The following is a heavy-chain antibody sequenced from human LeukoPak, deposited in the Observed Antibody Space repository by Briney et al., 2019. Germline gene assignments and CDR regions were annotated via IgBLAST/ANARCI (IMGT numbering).Heavy chain of an antibody. J-gene: IGHJ3*02. CDR3: AKENSGSYPDAFDI. D-gene: IGHD1-26*01. Sequence: GGSLRLSCAASGFTFSSYAMSWVRQAPGKRLEWVSGISDSGGAGSTYYADSVKGRFTISRDNSKNTLYLQMNSLRAEDTALFYCAKENSGSYPDAFDIWGQGTMVTVSS. V-gene: IGHV3-23*01. CDR1: GFTFSSYA. CDR2: ISDSGGAGST.